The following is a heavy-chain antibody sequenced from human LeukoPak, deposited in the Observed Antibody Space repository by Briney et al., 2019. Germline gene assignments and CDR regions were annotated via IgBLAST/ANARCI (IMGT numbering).Heavy chain of an antibody. CDR2: ISGGGVGT. CDR3: ARIGVAGANSDY. Sequence: GGSLRLSCAASGFSFSSFAMTWVRQAPGKGPEWVSAISGGGVGTYYADSVKGRFTISRDNSKNTLHLQMNSLRADDTAVYYCARIGVAGANSDYWGQGTLVTVSS. D-gene: IGHD6-19*01. J-gene: IGHJ4*02. V-gene: IGHV3-23*01. CDR1: GFSFSSFA.